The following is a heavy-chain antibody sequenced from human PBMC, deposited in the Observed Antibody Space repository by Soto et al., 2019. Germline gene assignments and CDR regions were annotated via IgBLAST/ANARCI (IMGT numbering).Heavy chain of an antibody. D-gene: IGHD3-10*01. CDR1: GFSLTTSGVG. J-gene: IGHJ4*02. V-gene: IGHV2-5*02. CDR2: IYWDDDK. CDR3: AHHPYYGLGSYSFDY. Sequence: QITLKESGPTLVRTTQTLTLTCTFSGFSLTTSGVGVGWIRQPPGKALEWLAVIYWDDDKRYSSSLKSRLTITKDTSKNLVVLTLTNMDPVDTAPYYCAHHPYYGLGSYSFDYWGQGTLVTVSS.